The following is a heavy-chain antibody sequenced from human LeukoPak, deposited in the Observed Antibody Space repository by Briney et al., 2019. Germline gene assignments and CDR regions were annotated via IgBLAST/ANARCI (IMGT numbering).Heavy chain of an antibody. J-gene: IGHJ6*02. CDR3: ARDESDYDVLTGSMEYYYYGMDV. CDR1: GFTFSSYA. Sequence: GGSLRLSCAASGFTFSSYAMSWVRQAPGKGLEWVSAISGSGGSTYYADSVKGRFTISRDNAKNSLHLQMHSLRVEDTAVYYCARDESDYDVLTGSMEYYYYGMDVWGQGTTVTVSS. D-gene: IGHD3-9*01. V-gene: IGHV3-23*01. CDR2: ISGSGGST.